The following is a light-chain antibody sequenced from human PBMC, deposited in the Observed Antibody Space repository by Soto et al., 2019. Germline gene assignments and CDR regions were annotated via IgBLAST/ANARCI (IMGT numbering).Light chain of an antibody. CDR1: SSNIGAGYD. Sequence: QSVLTQPPSVSGAPGQRVTISCTGSSSNIGAGYDVHWYQQLPGTAPKLLIFGNSNRPSGVPDRFSGSKSGPAASLAITGLQADDEADYYCQSYDSSLSGDVFGTGTKLTVL. V-gene: IGLV1-40*01. CDR3: QSYDSSLSGDV. J-gene: IGLJ1*01. CDR2: GNS.